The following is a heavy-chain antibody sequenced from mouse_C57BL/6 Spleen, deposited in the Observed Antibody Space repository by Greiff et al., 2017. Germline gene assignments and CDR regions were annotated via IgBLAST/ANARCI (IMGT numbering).Heavy chain of an antibody. D-gene: IGHD1-1*01. CDR3: AALFITTVVATNYYAMDY. V-gene: IGHV1-53*01. J-gene: IGHJ4*01. CDR1: GYTFTSYW. Sequence: VQLQQPGTELVKPGASVKLSCKASGYTFTSYWMHWVKQRPGQGLEWIGNINPSNGGTNYNEKFKSKATLTGDKSSSTAYMQLSSLTSEDSAVYYGAALFITTVVATNYYAMDYWGQGTSVTVSS. CDR2: INPSNGGT.